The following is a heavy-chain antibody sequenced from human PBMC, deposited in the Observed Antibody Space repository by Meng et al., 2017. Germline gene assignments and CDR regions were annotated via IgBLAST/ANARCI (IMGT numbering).Heavy chain of an antibody. Sequence: GGSLRLSCAASGFSFSSYGMHWVRQAPGKGLESLAVISHDGSNKYYADSAKGRFTISRDNSKNTLHLEMNSLRAEDTAVYHCVRDSGDGYNALDYWGQGKLVTGSS. CDR3: VRDSGDGYNALDY. CDR2: ISHDGSNK. CDR1: GFSFSSYG. V-gene: IGHV3-30*03. D-gene: IGHD5-24*01. J-gene: IGHJ4*01.